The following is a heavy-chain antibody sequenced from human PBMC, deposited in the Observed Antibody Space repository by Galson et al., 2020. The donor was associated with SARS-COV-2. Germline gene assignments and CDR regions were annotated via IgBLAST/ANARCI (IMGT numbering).Heavy chain of an antibody. CDR3: AKVDSSGYYVGAFDI. D-gene: IGHD3-22*01. CDR1: GGSISSYY. J-gene: IGHJ3*02. V-gene: IGHV4-59*08. CDR2: IYYSGST. Sequence: SETLSLTCTVSGGSISSYYWSWIRQPPGKGLEWIGYIYYSGSTNYNPSLKSRVTISVDTSKNQFSLKLSSVTAADTAVYYCAKVDSSGYYVGAFDIWGQGTMVTVSS.